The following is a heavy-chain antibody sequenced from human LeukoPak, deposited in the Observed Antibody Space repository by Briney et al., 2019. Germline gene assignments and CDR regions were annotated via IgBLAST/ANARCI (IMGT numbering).Heavy chain of an antibody. V-gene: IGHV1-8*01. CDR1: GYTFTSYD. D-gene: IGHD3-10*01. Sequence: GASVKVSCKASGYTFTSYDINWVRQATGQGLEWMGWMNPNSGNTGYAQKLQGRVTMTTDTSTSTAYMELRSLRSDDTAVYYCAREVPYYYGSGSYYYYWGQGTLVTVSS. CDR2: MNPNSGNT. CDR3: AREVPYYYGSGSYYYY. J-gene: IGHJ4*02.